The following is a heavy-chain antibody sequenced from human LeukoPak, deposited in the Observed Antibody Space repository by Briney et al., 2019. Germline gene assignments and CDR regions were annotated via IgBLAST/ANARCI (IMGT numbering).Heavy chain of an antibody. V-gene: IGHV3-73*01. Sequence: GGSLRLSCAASGFTFSGSAMHWVRQASGKGLEWVARIRSKANSYATAYAASVKGRFTISRDDSKNTAYLQMNSLKTEDTAVYYCTRHTRLYYDSSGFDFDYWGQGTLVTVSS. D-gene: IGHD3-22*01. CDR2: IRSKANSYAT. CDR3: TRHTRLYYDSSGFDFDY. CDR1: GFTFSGSA. J-gene: IGHJ4*02.